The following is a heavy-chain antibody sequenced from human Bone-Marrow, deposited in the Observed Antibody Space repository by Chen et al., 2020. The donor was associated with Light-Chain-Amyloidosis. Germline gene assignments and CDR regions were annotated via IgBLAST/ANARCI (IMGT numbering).Heavy chain of an antibody. CDR3: ARSSSSWYEEYYYYYYYMDV. Sequence: QVQLQESGPGLVKPSETLSLTCTVSGGSISSYYWSWIRQPAGKGLEWIGRIYTSGSTNYNPSLKSRVTMSVDTSKNQFSLKLSSVTAADTAVYYCARSSSSWYEEYYYYYYYMDVWGKGTTVPVSS. J-gene: IGHJ6*03. D-gene: IGHD6-13*01. CDR1: GGSISSYY. CDR2: IYTSGST. V-gene: IGHV4-4*07.